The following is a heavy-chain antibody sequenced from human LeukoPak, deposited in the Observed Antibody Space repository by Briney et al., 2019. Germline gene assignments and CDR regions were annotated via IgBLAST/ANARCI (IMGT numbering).Heavy chain of an antibody. Sequence: NPSETLSLTCAVSGGSISTSSYYWGWIRQPPGKGVEWIGSIYYSGTTDYNPSLKSRVAISVDTSRNQFSLKVTSVTATDTAVYYCARHGAAVTYWYLDLWGRGTLVTVSS. D-gene: IGHD6-13*01. CDR2: IYYSGTT. J-gene: IGHJ2*01. V-gene: IGHV4-39*01. CDR3: ARHGAAVTYWYLDL. CDR1: GGSISTSSYY.